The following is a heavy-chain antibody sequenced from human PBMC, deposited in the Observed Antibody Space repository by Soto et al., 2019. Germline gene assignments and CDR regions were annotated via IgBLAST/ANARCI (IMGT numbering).Heavy chain of an antibody. V-gene: IGHV4-4*02. CDR2: IYHSGST. J-gene: IGHJ4*02. D-gene: IGHD4-4*01. CDR3: ARDRTVSARGSFDY. Sequence: QVQLQESGPGLVEPSGTLSLTCAVSGGSVSSTNWWSWVRQPPGKGLEWIGEIYHSGSTNYNPSLQTRVPIAVDKSKIQLALRLSSVTAADTSVYFCARDRTVSARGSFDYWGQETLVTVSS. CDR1: GGSVSSTNW.